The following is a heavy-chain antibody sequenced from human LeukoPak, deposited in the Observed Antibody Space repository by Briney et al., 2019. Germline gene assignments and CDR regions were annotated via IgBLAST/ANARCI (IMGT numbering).Heavy chain of an antibody. CDR2: LSGGSSVT. CDR3: AKAFYGDYVIDY. D-gene: IGHD4-17*01. Sequence: PGGSLRLSCVASGFTFSNYAMSWVRQTPGKGLEWVSTLSGGSSVTNYADSVKGRFTISRDNSKNTLYLQMSSLRDGDTAVYYCAKAFYGDYVIDYWGQGTLVTVSS. V-gene: IGHV3-23*01. J-gene: IGHJ4*02. CDR1: GFTFSNYA.